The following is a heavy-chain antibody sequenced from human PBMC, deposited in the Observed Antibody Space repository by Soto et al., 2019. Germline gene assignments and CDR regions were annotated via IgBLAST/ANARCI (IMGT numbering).Heavy chain of an antibody. J-gene: IGHJ5*02. Sequence: QVQLVQSGAEMTKPGASVKVSCKASGYTFTSYYMHWVRQAPGQGLEWMGIINPSGGSTSYAQKFQGRVTMTRDTSTSTVYMELSSLRSEDTAVYYCARDRAVTMVRPLNWFDPWGQGTLVTVSS. V-gene: IGHV1-46*03. CDR3: ARDRAVTMVRPLNWFDP. CDR1: GYTFTSYY. D-gene: IGHD3-10*01. CDR2: INPSGGST.